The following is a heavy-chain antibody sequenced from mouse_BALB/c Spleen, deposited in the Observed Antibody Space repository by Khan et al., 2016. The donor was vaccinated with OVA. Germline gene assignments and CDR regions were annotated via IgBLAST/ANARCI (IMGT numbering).Heavy chain of an antibody. CDR2: ISSGGDYT. D-gene: IGHD4-1*01. V-gene: IGHV5-6*01. J-gene: IGHJ3*01. CDR3: ASHLTGSFAY. Sequence: EVMLVESGGDLVKPGGSLKLSCAASGFTFSSYSMSWVRQTPDKRLEWVASISSGGDYTYYPDIVKGRFTISRDNAKNTLYLKMSSLKSEDTAMYYCASHLTGSFAYWGQGTLVTVSA. CDR1: GFTFSSYS.